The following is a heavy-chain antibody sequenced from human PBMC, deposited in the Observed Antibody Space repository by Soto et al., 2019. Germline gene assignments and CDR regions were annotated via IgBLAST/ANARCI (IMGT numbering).Heavy chain of an antibody. V-gene: IGHV1-18*04. D-gene: IGHD4-17*01. CDR3: ARDPPFSGILRGTPLMDV. CDR2: ISAYNGDT. Sequence: ASVKVSCKASGYSFTTHGISWVRRAPGRGLEWMGWISAYNGDTHYVQRFQGRLTMTTDTSTSTAYMELRSLTSDDTAVYYCARDPPFSGILRGTPLMDVWGQGTTVTVSS. J-gene: IGHJ6*02. CDR1: GYSFTTHG.